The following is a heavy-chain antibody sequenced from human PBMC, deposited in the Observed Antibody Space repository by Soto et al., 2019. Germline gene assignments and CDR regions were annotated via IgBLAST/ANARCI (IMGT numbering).Heavy chain of an antibody. CDR3: AAFKFRPIWSDS. CDR1: GFTFRNNV. V-gene: IGHV3-23*01. J-gene: IGHJ4*02. D-gene: IGHD3-10*01. Sequence: GGSLRLSCAASGFTFRNNVLSWVRQAPGKGLDWVSGITGSGRDTYYADSVKGRFTISRDNSKNMVFLQMNSLRAEDTALYYCAAFKFRPIWSDSWGQGTLVTVSS. CDR2: ITGSGRDT.